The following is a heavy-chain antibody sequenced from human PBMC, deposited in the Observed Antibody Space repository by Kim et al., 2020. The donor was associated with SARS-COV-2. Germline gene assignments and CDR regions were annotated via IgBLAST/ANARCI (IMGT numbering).Heavy chain of an antibody. Sequence: QYAEKVQDRVTMTADETRGTVYMELRSLRSEDTALYYCTRGHNSYFDLWGRGTLVTVSS. CDR3: TRGHNSYFDL. J-gene: IGHJ2*01. V-gene: IGHV1-69*01.